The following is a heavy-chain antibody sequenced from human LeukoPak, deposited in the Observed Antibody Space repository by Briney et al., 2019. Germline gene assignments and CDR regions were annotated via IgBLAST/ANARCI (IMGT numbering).Heavy chain of an antibody. Sequence: SETLSLTCTVTGGSISSYYCSWIRQPPGKGLEWIGYIYYTGSTNCNPSLKSRVTISVDTSKNQFSLKLSSVTAADTAVYYCARQQLSQLYYFDNWGQGTLVTVSS. CDR1: GGSISSYY. J-gene: IGHJ4*02. V-gene: IGHV4-59*01. CDR2: IYYTGST. D-gene: IGHD6-13*01. CDR3: ARQQLSQLYYFDN.